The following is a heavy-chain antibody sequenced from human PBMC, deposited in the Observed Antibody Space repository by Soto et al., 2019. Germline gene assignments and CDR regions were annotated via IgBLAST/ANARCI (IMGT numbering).Heavy chain of an antibody. D-gene: IGHD1-7*01. CDR1: GGSISSYY. CDR2: IYYSGST. CDR3: ARRYGTTFDY. Sequence: TLSLTCTVSGGSISSYYWSWIRQPPGKGLEWIGYIYYSGSTDYNPSLKSRVTMSVDTPKKQFSLKLNSVTAADTAVYYCARRYGTTFDYWGQGTLVTVS. J-gene: IGHJ4*02. V-gene: IGHV4-59*13.